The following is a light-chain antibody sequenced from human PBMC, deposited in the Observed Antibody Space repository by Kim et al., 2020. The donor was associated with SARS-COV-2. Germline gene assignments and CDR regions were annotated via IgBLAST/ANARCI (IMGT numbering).Light chain of an antibody. J-gene: IGKJ4*01. CDR3: QERANWPLT. CDR2: DAS. CDR1: QSVGSY. V-gene: IGKV3-11*01. Sequence: EIVLTQSPATLSLSPGERATLSCRASQSVGSYLAWYQQKPGQAPRLLIYDASNRATGIPARFSGSGSGTDFTLTISSLEPEDFAIYYCQERANWPLTFGGGTEVDIK.